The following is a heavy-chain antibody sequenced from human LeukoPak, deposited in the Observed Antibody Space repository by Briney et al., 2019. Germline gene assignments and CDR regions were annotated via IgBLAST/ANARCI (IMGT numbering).Heavy chain of an antibody. Sequence: GESLKISCKSSGYSFTNYWIGWVRQMPGKGLEWMGIIYPDDSDTRYSPSFQGQVTISVDKSISTAYLQWSSLKASDTAMYYCARREQYFDFDYWGQGTLVTVSS. J-gene: IGHJ4*02. CDR2: IYPDDSDT. CDR3: ARREQYFDFDY. D-gene: IGHD1/OR15-1a*01. V-gene: IGHV5-51*01. CDR1: GYSFTNYW.